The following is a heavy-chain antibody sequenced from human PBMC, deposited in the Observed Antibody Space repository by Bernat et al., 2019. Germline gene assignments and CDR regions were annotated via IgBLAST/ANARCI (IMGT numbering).Heavy chain of an antibody. CDR3: ARDTSILRLLGKPENAFDI. J-gene: IGHJ3*02. Sequence: QVQLVESGGGVVQPGRSLRLSCAASGFTFSSYGMHWVRQAPGKGLEWVAVIWYDGSNKYYADSVKGRFTIPRDNSKNTLYLQMNSLRAEDTAVYYCARDTSILRLLGKPENAFDIWGQGTMVTVSS. CDR1: GFTFSSYG. CDR2: IWYDGSNK. V-gene: IGHV3-33*01. D-gene: IGHD3-3*01.